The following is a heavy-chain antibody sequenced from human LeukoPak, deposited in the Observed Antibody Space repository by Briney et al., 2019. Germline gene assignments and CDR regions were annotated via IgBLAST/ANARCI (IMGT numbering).Heavy chain of an antibody. V-gene: IGHV3-30*02. D-gene: IGHD2-8*02. J-gene: IGHJ4*02. CDR1: GFTFSSYG. Sequence: PGGSLRLSCAASGFTFSSYGMHWVRQAPGKGLEWVAFIRYDGSNKYYADSVKGRFTISRDNSKNTLYLQMNSLRAEDTAVYYCARDFTGGHTTTWPDYWGQGTLVTVSS. CDR2: IRYDGSNK. CDR3: ARDFTGGHTTTWPDY.